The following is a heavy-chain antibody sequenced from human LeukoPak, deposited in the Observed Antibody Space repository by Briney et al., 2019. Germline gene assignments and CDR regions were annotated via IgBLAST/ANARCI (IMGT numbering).Heavy chain of an antibody. CDR3: ARDQSIAGPTTADY. V-gene: IGHV3-74*01. D-gene: IGHD1-26*01. CDR2: INSDGSGT. CDR1: GFTFSSYW. Sequence: PGGSLRLSCAASGFTFSSYWMHWVRQAPGKGLVWVSRINSDGSGTTYADSVKGRFTISRDNAKNTLYLQMNSLRAEDTAVYYCARDQSIAGPTTADYWGQGTLVTVSS. J-gene: IGHJ4*02.